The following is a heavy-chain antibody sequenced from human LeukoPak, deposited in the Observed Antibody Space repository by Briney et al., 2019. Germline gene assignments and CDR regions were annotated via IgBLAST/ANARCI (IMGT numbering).Heavy chain of an antibody. V-gene: IGHV4-30-2*01. CDR1: GGSISSGGYY. CDR2: IYHSGST. D-gene: IGHD3-3*01. J-gene: IGHJ6*04. CDR3: ARDQYYDFWSGYRQEMDV. Sequence: SQTLSLTCTVSGGSISSGGYYWSWIRQPPGKGLEWIGYIYHSGSTYYNPSLKSRVTISVDRSKNQFSLKLSSVTAADTAVYYCARDQYYDFWSGYRQEMDVWGKGTTVTVSS.